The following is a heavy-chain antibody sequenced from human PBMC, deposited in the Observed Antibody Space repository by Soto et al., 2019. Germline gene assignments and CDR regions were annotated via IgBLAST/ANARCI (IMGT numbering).Heavy chain of an antibody. V-gene: IGHV3-11*01. CDR2: ISASGSTI. CDR3: ARGENYYETSGYYYTISYFGMEV. D-gene: IGHD3-22*01. J-gene: IGHJ6*02. CDR1: GFVFNDYY. Sequence: GGSLRLSCAASGFVFNDYYMSWIRQAPGKGLEWVSDISASGSTIYYADSVKGRFTVSGDNAKNSLYLEMHSLRAEDTAIYYCARGENYYETSGYYYTISYFGMEVWGQGTTVTVSS.